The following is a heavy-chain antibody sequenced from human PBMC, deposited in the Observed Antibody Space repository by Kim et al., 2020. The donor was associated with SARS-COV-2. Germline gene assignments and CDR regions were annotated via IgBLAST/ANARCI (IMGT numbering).Heavy chain of an antibody. V-gene: IGHV3-64D*09. D-gene: IGHD2-2*01. Sequence: VKGRFTISRDNSKNTLYLQMSSLRAEDTAVYYCVKGGRIVVVPAAMGFDIWGQGTMVTVSS. CDR3: VKGGRIVVVPAAMGFDI. J-gene: IGHJ3*02.